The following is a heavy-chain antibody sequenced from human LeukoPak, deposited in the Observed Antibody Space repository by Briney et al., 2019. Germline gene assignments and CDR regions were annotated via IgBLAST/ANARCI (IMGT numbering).Heavy chain of an antibody. CDR1: EFTFTSYE. CDR3: ARGPSIAARYDAFDI. V-gene: IGHV3-48*03. CDR2: ISSSGNTI. Sequence: GGSLRLSCAASEFTFTSYELNWVRQAPGKGLEWVSYISSSGNTISYADSVKGRFTISRDNAKNSPYLQVISLRAEDTAVYYCARGPSIAARYDAFDIWGQGTMVTVSS. D-gene: IGHD6-6*01. J-gene: IGHJ3*02.